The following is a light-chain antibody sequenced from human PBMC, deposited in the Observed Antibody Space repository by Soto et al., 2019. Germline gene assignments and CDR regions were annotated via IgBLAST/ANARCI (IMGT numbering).Light chain of an antibody. CDR3: GTRDVSQSAAI. CDR2: DNS. V-gene: IGLV1-51*01. Sequence: QSVLTQPPSVSAAPGQTVTISCSGSSSNIGKNFVSWYQQLPGAAPKLLIYDNSERPSGIPDRFSGSKSGTSATLGITGLQTGDEATCYCGTRDVSQSAAIFGAGTKLTVL. J-gene: IGLJ2*01. CDR1: SSNIGKNF.